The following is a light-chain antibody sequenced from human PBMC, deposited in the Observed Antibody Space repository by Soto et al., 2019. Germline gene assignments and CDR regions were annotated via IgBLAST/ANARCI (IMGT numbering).Light chain of an antibody. V-gene: IGLV3-21*04. CDR3: QVWDSSSDQPVV. CDR2: YDS. Sequence: SYELTQPPSVSVAPGKTARITCGGNNIGSKSVHWYQQKPGQAPVLVIYYDSDRPSGIPERFSGSNSGNTATLTISRVEAGDEVDYYCQVWDSSSDQPVVFGVGTKLTVL. CDR1: NIGSKS. J-gene: IGLJ2*01.